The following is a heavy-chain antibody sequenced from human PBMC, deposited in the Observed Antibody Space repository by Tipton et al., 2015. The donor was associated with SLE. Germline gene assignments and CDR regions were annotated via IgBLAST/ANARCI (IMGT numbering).Heavy chain of an antibody. D-gene: IGHD6-13*01. V-gene: IGHV4-4*09. CDR2: IYTSGST. Sequence: TLSLTCTVSGGSISSYYWSWIRQPPGKGLEWIGYIYTSGSTNYNPSLKSRVTISVDTSKNQFSLKLSSVTAADTAVYYCARGHFGTGSSWFYYGMDVWGQGTTVTVSS. J-gene: IGHJ6*02. CDR3: ARGHFGTGSSWFYYGMDV. CDR1: GGSISSYY.